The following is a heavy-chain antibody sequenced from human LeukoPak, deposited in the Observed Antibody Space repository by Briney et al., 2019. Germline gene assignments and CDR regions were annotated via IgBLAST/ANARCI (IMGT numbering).Heavy chain of an antibody. Sequence: SETLSLTCTVSGGSISSSTYHWGWIRQPPGEGLEWIGSIYYSGNTYYNPSLKSRVTMSVDTSKNQFSLKLSSVTAADTAVYYCARHQSGGYSDGVLDYWGQGALVSVSS. V-gene: IGHV4-39*01. CDR3: ARHQSGGYSDGVLDY. CDR2: IYYSGNT. CDR1: GGSISSSTYH. D-gene: IGHD5-18*01. J-gene: IGHJ4*02.